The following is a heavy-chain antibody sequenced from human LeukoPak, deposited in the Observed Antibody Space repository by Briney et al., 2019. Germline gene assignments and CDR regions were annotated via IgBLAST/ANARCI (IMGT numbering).Heavy chain of an antibody. CDR2: IYTSGST. Sequence: SQTLSLTCTDSGGSISSGSYYWSWIRQPAGKGLEWIGRIYTSGSTNYNPSLKSRVTISVDTSKNQFSLKLSSVTAADTAVYYCARGDGYNLDYWGQGTLVTVSS. CDR1: GGSISSGSYY. V-gene: IGHV4-61*02. D-gene: IGHD5-24*01. J-gene: IGHJ4*02. CDR3: ARGDGYNLDY.